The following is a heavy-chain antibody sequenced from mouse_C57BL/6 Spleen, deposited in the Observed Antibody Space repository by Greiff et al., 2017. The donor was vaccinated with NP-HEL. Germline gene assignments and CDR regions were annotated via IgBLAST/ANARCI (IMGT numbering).Heavy chain of an antibody. D-gene: IGHD4-1*01. Sequence: VQLQQPGAELVKPGASVKVSCKASGYTFTSYWMHWVKQRPGQGLEWIGRIHPTDSDTNYNQKFKGKATLTVDKSSSTAYMHLSSLTSEDSAVYYCAIGWDERVYYAMDYWGQGTSVTVSS. CDR2: IHPTDSDT. CDR3: AIGWDERVYYAMDY. J-gene: IGHJ4*01. CDR1: GYTFTSYW. V-gene: IGHV1-74*01.